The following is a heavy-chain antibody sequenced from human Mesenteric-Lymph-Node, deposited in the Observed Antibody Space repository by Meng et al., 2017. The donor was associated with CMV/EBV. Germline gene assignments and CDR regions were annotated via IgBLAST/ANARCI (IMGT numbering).Heavy chain of an antibody. Sequence: GESLKISCAASGFTFSNYAMNWVRQAPGKGLEWVSTISNSGDTTHYADSVKGRFTISRDNAKSSLYLQMNSLRAEDTALYYCAKAMDIVLLSQPFDYWGQGTLVTVSS. V-gene: IGHV3-23*01. CDR3: AKAMDIVLLSQPFDY. CDR2: ISNSGDTT. D-gene: IGHD5-12*01. J-gene: IGHJ4*02. CDR1: GFTFSNYA.